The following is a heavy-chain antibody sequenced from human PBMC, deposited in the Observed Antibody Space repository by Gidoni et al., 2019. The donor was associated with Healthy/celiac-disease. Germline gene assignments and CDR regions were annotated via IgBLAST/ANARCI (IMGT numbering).Heavy chain of an antibody. CDR3: AKDNSSGWFSFDY. Sequence: EVQLVESGGVVVQPGGSLRLSRPAPGSTFDDYTMHWVRHAPGKGLEWVSLISWDGGSTYYADSVKGRFTISRDNSKNSLYLQMNSLRTEDTALYYCAKDNSSGWFSFDYWGQGTLVTVSS. V-gene: IGHV3-43*01. D-gene: IGHD6-19*01. CDR2: ISWDGGST. J-gene: IGHJ4*02. CDR1: GSTFDDYT.